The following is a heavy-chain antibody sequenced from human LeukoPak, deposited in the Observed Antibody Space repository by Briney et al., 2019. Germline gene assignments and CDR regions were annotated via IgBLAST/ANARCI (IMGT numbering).Heavy chain of an antibody. V-gene: IGHV3-33*01. CDR2: IWYDGSNK. J-gene: IGHJ4*02. Sequence: GGYLRLSCAASGFTFSSYGMRWVRQAPGKGLGGGAVIWYDGSNKYYADSVKGRFTISRDNSKNTLYLQMNSLRAEDTAVYYCARVGYQNYFDYWGQGTLVTVSS. CDR1: GFTFSSYG. CDR3: ARVGYQNYFDY. D-gene: IGHD2-2*01.